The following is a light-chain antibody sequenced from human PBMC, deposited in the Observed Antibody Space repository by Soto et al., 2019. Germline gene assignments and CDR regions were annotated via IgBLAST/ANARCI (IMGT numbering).Light chain of an antibody. CDR3: LQRSSSQT. V-gene: IGKV3-11*01. CDR1: QTINSN. CDR2: DAS. J-gene: IGKJ1*01. Sequence: ERVVTQAPATLSLSPGERATLSFRASQTINSNLAWYQQQPGQAPRLLIHDASNSASGIPARFSGSGSGTDCTLTISSLDPEDFAVYYGLQRSSSQTFGHGTKVDIK.